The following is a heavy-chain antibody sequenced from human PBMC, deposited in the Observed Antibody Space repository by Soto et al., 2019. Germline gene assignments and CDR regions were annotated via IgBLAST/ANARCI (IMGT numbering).Heavy chain of an antibody. D-gene: IGHD2-21*02. V-gene: IGHV1-18*01. Sequence: QVQLVQSGAEVKKPGASVKVSCKASGYTFTSYGISWVRQAPGQGLEWMGWISAYNGNTNYAQKLQGRVTMTTDTSTSTAYRELRGLRSDDTAVYYWARRGGVTRGYYYYGMDVWGQGTTVTVSS. J-gene: IGHJ6*02. CDR1: GYTFTSYG. CDR2: ISAYNGNT. CDR3: ARRGGVTRGYYYYGMDV.